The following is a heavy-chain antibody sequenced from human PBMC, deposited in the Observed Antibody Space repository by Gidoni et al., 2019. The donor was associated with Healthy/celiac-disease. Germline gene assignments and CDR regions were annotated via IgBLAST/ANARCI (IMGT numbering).Heavy chain of an antibody. J-gene: IGHJ4*02. D-gene: IGHD3-10*01. CDR2: IYSSGST. CDR1: GASISSSSYY. V-gene: IGHV4-39*01. CDR3: ARVAYMVLDY. Sequence: QLQLQESGPERVKPSETLSLTCTVSGASISSSSYYWRWIRQPPGKGLEWIGSIYSSGSTYYNPSLKSRGTIYVDTSKNQFSLKLSSVTAADTAVYYCARVAYMVLDYWGQGTLVTVSS.